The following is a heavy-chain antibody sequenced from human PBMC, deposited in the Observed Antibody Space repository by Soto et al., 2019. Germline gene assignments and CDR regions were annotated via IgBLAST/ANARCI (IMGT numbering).Heavy chain of an antibody. CDR2: ISGSGGST. CDR1: KFTFSSYA. V-gene: IGHV3-23*01. D-gene: IGHD1-1*01. Sequence: EVQLLESGGGLVQPGGSLRLSCAASKFTFSSYAMSWVRQAPGKGLEWVSAISGSGGSTLYADSVKGRCTISRDISKNTLYLQMNSLRAEDTAVYYCAKEDLERDYFDYWGQGTLVTVSS. CDR3: AKEDLERDYFDY. J-gene: IGHJ4*02.